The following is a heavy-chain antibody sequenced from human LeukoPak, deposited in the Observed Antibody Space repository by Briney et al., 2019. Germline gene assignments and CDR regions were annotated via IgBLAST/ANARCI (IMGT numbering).Heavy chain of an antibody. CDR1: GFTFSSYG. D-gene: IGHD5-24*01. J-gene: IGHJ4*02. CDR2: ISYDGSNK. V-gene: IGHV3-30*18. Sequence: GRSLRLSCAASGFTFSSYGMHWVRQAPGKGLEWVAVISYDGSNKYYADSVKGRFTISRDNSKNTLYLQMCSLRSDDTAIYYCAKTLDGFWPQFDFWGQGTLLTVSS. CDR3: AKTLDGFWPQFDF.